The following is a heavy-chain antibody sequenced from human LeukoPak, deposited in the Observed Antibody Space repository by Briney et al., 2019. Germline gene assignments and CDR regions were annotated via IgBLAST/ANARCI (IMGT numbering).Heavy chain of an antibody. CDR3: ATSPLGSCSGSSCYRVFDY. CDR1: GFTFSSYG. D-gene: IGHD2-2*03. Sequence: GGSLRLSCAASGFTFSSYGMHWVRQAPGKGLEWVAVISSDGGIKNYADSVKGRFTVSRDNSKNTLYLQMNSLRAEDTAVYYCATSPLGSCSGSSCYRVFDYWGQGTLVTVSS. CDR2: ISSDGGIK. J-gene: IGHJ4*02. V-gene: IGHV3-30*19.